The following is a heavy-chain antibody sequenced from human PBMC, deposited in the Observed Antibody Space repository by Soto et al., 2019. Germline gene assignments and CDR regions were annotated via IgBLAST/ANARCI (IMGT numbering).Heavy chain of an antibody. CDR1: GGTFSSYA. V-gene: IGHV1-69*06. J-gene: IGHJ5*02. Sequence: ASVKVSCKASGGTFSSYAISWVRQAPGQGLEWMGGIIPIFGTANYAQKFQGRVTITADKSTSTAYMELSSLRSEDTAVYYCARMVRGVGRWFDPWGQGTLVTFSS. CDR3: ARMVRGVGRWFDP. D-gene: IGHD3-10*01. CDR2: IIPIFGTA.